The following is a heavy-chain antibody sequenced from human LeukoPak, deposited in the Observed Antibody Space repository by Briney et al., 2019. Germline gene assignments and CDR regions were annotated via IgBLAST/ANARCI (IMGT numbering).Heavy chain of an antibody. CDR2: MNVDGSDK. Sequence: GGSLRLSCGASGFTFSNHWMGWVRQAPENGLEWVAIMNVDGSDKYHLDSVKGRFTISRDNAKNTLYLQMNSLRVEDTALYYCTRGDGRGRSDGAIRGPGTLVTVSS. J-gene: IGHJ4*02. D-gene: IGHD5-18*01. CDR3: TRGDGRGRSDGAI. V-gene: IGHV3-7*01. CDR1: GFTFSNHW.